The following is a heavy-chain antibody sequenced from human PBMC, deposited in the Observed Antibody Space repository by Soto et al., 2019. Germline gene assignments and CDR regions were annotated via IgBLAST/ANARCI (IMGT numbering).Heavy chain of an antibody. CDR1: GDSITTDGYS. CDR3: ARGVEGRLASFDC. Sequence: QVQLQESGPGLVKPSQTLSLTCTVSGDSITTDGYSWTWIRQHPGKGLEYIGYIYYSGSTHYRPSLKSRVTILMDTSKNQFSLKMRSVTAADTAVYYCARGVEGRLASFDCWGQGTLVSVSS. D-gene: IGHD6-25*01. J-gene: IGHJ4*02. V-gene: IGHV4-31*03. CDR2: IYYSGST.